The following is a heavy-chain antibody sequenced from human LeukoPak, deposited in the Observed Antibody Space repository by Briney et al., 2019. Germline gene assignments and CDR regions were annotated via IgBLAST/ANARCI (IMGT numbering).Heavy chain of an antibody. CDR3: AKGRGYSYGEGLDY. CDR2: ISGSGGST. CDR1: GFTFSSYA. V-gene: IGHV3-23*01. Sequence: GGFLRLSCAASGFTFSSYAMSWVRQAPGKGLEWVSAISGSGGSTYYADSVKGRFTISRDNSKNTLYLQMNSLRAEDTAVYYCAKGRGYSYGEGLDYWGQGTLVTVSS. J-gene: IGHJ4*02. D-gene: IGHD5-18*01.